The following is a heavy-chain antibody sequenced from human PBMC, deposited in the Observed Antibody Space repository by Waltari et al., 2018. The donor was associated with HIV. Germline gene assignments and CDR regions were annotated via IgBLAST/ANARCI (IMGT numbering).Heavy chain of an antibody. V-gene: IGHV3-15*01. CDR1: GFTFINAW. J-gene: IGHJ4*02. Sequence: EVHLVESGGGSVKHGGSLRVSCTVSGFTFINAWMSWVRQAPGKGLEWLGRIKSKNDGGTIDYAAPVKDRFTILRDDSKHTLYLEMSSLKIEDTGIYYCVTDAVAVPLDTAYWGQGTLVTVSS. CDR3: VTDAVAVPLDTAY. D-gene: IGHD2-21*01. CDR2: IKSKNDGGTI.